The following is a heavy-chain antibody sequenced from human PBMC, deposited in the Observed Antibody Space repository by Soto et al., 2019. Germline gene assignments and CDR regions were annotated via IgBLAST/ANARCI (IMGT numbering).Heavy chain of an antibody. CDR3: AKGYCAVGTCYSGDY. CDR1: GFSFSDHY. CDR2: IRNKAQSYTT. J-gene: IGHJ4*02. D-gene: IGHD2-15*01. Sequence: EVQLVESGGGLVQPGGSLRLSCAASGFSFSDHYMDWARQAPGKGLEWVGRIRNKAQSYTTEYAASVKGRFTISRDDSKNSVYLQMNSLKTEDTAVYYCAKGYCAVGTCYSGDYWGQGDLVTVSS. V-gene: IGHV3-72*01.